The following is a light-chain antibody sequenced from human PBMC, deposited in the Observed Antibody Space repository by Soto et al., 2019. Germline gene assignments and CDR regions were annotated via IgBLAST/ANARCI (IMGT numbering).Light chain of an antibody. V-gene: IGKV1-5*01. CDR2: DAS. CDR3: QQYSSYPFT. Sequence: DIQMTQSPSTLSASVGDRVTITCRASQSISSWLAWYQQKPGKAPKLLIYDASSLESGVPSRFSGSGSGTEFTLTISSLQPDDFATYYCQQYSSYPFTFGAGTNVDIK. CDR1: QSISSW. J-gene: IGKJ3*01.